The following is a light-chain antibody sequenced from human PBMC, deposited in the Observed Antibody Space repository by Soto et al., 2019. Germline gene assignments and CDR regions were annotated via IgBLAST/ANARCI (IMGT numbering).Light chain of an antibody. CDR1: QDITSW. V-gene: IGKV1-12*01. J-gene: IGKJ4*01. CDR3: QHANSVLALT. Sequence: DIQMTQSPSSVSASVGDRVTITCRASQDITSWLAWYQQKPGKAPKLLIYGASSLQSGVPARFSGSGSGTDFTLTISSLQPEDFATYYCQHANSVLALTVGGGTKVEI. CDR2: GAS.